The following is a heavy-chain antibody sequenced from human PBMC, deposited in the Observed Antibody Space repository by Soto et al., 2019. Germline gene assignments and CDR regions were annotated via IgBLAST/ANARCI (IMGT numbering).Heavy chain of an antibody. CDR3: VRENYYYGMDV. Sequence: EVQLVESGGTLVQPGGSLRLSCAASGFEASVNYMTWVRQAPGKGLEWVSAINSGGSTFYADSVKGRFSISRDNSKNTLCRQMNGLRVEDTAMYYCVRENYYYGMDVWGQGTAVTVSS. V-gene: IGHV3-66*01. J-gene: IGHJ6*02. CDR1: GFEASVNY. CDR2: INSGGST.